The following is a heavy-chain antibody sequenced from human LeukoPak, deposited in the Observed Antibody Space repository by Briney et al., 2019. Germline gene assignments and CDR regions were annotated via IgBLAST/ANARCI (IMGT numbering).Heavy chain of an antibody. CDR1: GGSFSGYY. CDR3: ARRIAAAGYY. V-gene: IGHV4-34*01. CDR2: INHSGST. D-gene: IGHD6-13*01. J-gene: IGHJ4*02. Sequence: SETLSLTCAVYGGSFSGYYWSWIRQPPGKGLEWIGEINHSGSTNYNPSLKSRVTISVDTSKNQFSLKLSSVTAADTAVYYCARRIAAAGYYWGQGTPVTVSS.